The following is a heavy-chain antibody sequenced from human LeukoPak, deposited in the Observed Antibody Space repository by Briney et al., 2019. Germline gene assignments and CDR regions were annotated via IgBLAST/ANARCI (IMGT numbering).Heavy chain of an antibody. CDR3: ARDLPVRYFDWLPTPGYGMDV. D-gene: IGHD3-9*01. V-gene: IGHV1-18*01. Sequence: ASVKVSCKASGYTFTSYGISWVRQAPGQGLEWMGWISAYNGNTKYAQKLQGRVTMTTDTSTSTAYMELRSLRSDDTAVYYCARDLPVRYFDWLPTPGYGMDVWGQGTTVTVSS. J-gene: IGHJ6*02. CDR1: GYTFTSYG. CDR2: ISAYNGNT.